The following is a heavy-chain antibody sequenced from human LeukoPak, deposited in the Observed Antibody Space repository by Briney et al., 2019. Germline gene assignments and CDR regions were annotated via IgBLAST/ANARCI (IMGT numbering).Heavy chain of an antibody. Sequence: GGSVRLSCAASGFTFSSYAMHWVRQAPGKGLEWVAIIWYDGSNKYYADSVKGRFTISRDNSKNTLYLQMSSLRPEDTAVYHCVKGGSSTWSWFDPWGQGTLVTVSS. V-gene: IGHV3-30*02. D-gene: IGHD6-13*01. CDR2: IWYDGSNK. CDR1: GFTFSSYA. CDR3: VKGGSSTWSWFDP. J-gene: IGHJ5*02.